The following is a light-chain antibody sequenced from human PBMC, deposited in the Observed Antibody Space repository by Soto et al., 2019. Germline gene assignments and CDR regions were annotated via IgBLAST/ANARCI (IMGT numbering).Light chain of an antibody. V-gene: IGLV1-44*01. CDR3: AAWDDSLNAVV. CDR2: SNN. J-gene: IGLJ2*01. Sequence: QSVLTQPPSASGTPGQRVTISCSGSSSNIGSNTVNWYQQLPGTAPKLLIYSNNQRPSGVPDRFSGSKSGTSASLVISGLQSEDEADYYCAAWDDSLNAVVFGGGTKLTVL. CDR1: SSNIGSNT.